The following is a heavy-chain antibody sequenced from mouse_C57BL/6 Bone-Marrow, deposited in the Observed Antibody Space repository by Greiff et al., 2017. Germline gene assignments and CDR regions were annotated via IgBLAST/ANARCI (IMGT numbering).Heavy chain of an antibody. V-gene: IGHV1-15*01. CDR2: IDPETGGT. J-gene: IGHJ2*01. Sequence: QVQLQQSGAELVRPGASVTLSCKASGYTFTDYEMHWVKQTPVHGLEWIGAIDPETGGTAYNQKFKGKAILTADKSSSTAYMELRSLTSEDSAVYYCTRGATVVAVDYWGQGTTLTVSS. CDR3: TRGATVVAVDY. D-gene: IGHD1-1*01. CDR1: GYTFTDYE.